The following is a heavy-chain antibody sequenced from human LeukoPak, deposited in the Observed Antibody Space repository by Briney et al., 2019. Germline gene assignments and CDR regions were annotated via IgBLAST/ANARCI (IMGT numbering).Heavy chain of an antibody. V-gene: IGHV1-18*01. CDR3: AGGGRGNGYNSVFDY. CDR2: ISAYNGNT. Sequence: ASVKVSCKASGYTFTSYGISWVRQAPGQGLEWMGWISAYNGNTDYAQKLQGRVTMTTDTSASTAYMELSSLRSEDTAVYYCAGGGRGNGYNSVFDYWGQGTLVTVSS. D-gene: IGHD5-24*01. CDR1: GYTFTSYG. J-gene: IGHJ4*02.